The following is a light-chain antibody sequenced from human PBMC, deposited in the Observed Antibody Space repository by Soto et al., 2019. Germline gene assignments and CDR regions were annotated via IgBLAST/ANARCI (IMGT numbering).Light chain of an antibody. CDR1: SSDVGGYNY. Sequence: QSALTQPASVSGSPGQSITISCTGTSSDVGGYNYVSWYQQHPGKAPKLMIYEVSNRPSGVSYRFSGSKSGNTASLTISGLQAEDEADYYCRSYTSSSRVFGGGTKLTVL. J-gene: IGLJ2*01. CDR2: EVS. CDR3: RSYTSSSRV. V-gene: IGLV2-14*01.